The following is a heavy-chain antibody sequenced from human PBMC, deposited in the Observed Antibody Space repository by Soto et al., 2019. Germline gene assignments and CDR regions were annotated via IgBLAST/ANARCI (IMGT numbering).Heavy chain of an antibody. J-gene: IGHJ6*02. Sequence: PRGALLLSCASSVFTFSSYDMRWLGQAPGKGLEWVSAIGSAGDTYYLGSVEGRFTISRDNAKASLYLHLNSLRPGDTAVYFCARGGYASGYYHYAMDLWGQGTTVTVSS. CDR2: IGSAGDT. D-gene: IGHD6-19*01. CDR3: ARGGYASGYYHYAMDL. CDR1: VFTFSSYD. V-gene: IGHV3-13*01.